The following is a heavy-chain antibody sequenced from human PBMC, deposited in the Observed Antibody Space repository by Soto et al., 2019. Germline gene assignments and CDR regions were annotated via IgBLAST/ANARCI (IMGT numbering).Heavy chain of an antibody. CDR1: GFTFSSYA. CDR2: ISYDGSNK. CDR3: ARPLWRDECNWGYFDL. Sequence: QVQLVESGGGVVQPGRSLRLSCAASGFTFSSYAMHWVRQAPGKGLEWVAVISYDGSNKYYADSVKGRFTISRDNSKNTLYLQMNSLRAEDTAVYYCARPLWRDECNWGYFDLWGRGTLVTVSS. D-gene: IGHD2-21*01. J-gene: IGHJ2*01. V-gene: IGHV3-30-3*01.